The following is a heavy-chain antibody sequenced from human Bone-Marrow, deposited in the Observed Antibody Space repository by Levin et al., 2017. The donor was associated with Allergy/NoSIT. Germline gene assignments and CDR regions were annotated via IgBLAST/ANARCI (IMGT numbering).Heavy chain of an antibody. J-gene: IGHJ4*02. CDR3: THSRRNTTGHYFFDS. CDR1: GFSLNTEGMG. CDR2: IYWDDDK. V-gene: IGHV2-5*02. Sequence: SGPTLVKPTQTLTLTCTFSGFSLNTEGMGVGWIRQAPGKAPEWLVIIYWDDDKRYSPSLKNRLTITKDTSKNQVVVTMTNMDPVDTGTYYCTHSRRNTTGHYFFDSWGRGTLVTVSS. D-gene: IGHD1-14*01.